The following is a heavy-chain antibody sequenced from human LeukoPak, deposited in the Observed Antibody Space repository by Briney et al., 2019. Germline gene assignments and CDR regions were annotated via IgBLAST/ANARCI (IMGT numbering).Heavy chain of an antibody. J-gene: IGHJ4*02. CDR1: GGTFSSYA. Sequence: GASVKVSCKASGGTFSSYAISWVRQAPGQGLEWMGGIIPICGTANYAQKFQGRVTITADESTSTAYMELSSLRSEDTAVYYCAREMLDYSNYEPSGSHFDYWGQGTLVTVSS. CDR3: AREMLDYSNYEPSGSHFDY. CDR2: IIPICGTA. V-gene: IGHV1-69*13. D-gene: IGHD4-11*01.